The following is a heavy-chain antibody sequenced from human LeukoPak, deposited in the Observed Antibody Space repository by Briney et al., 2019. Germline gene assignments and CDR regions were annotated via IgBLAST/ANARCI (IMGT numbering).Heavy chain of an antibody. V-gene: IGHV4-38-2*01. D-gene: IGHD3-3*02. CDR1: GYSISSGYY. CDR3: ARHLGTSSLTRYYYYMDV. J-gene: IGHJ6*03. CDR2: IYHSGST. Sequence: SETLSLTCAVSGYSISSGYYWGWIRQPPGKGLEWIGSIYHSGSTYYNPSLKSRVTISVDTSKNQFSLRLSSVTAADTAVYYCARHLGTSSLTRYYYYMDVWGKGTTVTLSS.